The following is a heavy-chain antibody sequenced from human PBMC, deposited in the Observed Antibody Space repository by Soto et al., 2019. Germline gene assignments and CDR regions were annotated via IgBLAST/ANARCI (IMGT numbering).Heavy chain of an antibody. CDR3: ARVGVQFDP. Sequence: SETLSLTCAVSGGSISNGGYSWSWIRQPPGKGLEWIGYMYHSGSTYYNPSLKSRVTISIDRSKNQFSLKLSSVTAADTAVYYCARVGVQFDPWGQGTLVTVS. J-gene: IGHJ5*02. CDR2: MYHSGST. V-gene: IGHV4-30-2*01. D-gene: IGHD3-10*01. CDR1: GGSISNGGYS.